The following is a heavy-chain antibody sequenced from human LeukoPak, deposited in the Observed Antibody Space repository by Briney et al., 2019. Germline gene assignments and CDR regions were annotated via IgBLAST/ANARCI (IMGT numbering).Heavy chain of an antibody. Sequence: GGSLRLSCAASGFTFSSSAMSWVRQAPGKGLEWVAVISYDGSNKYYADSVKGRFTISRDNSKNTLYLQMNSLRAEDTAVYYCARDHPSGGFDYWGQGTLVTVSS. CDR3: ARDHPSGGFDY. D-gene: IGHD2-15*01. J-gene: IGHJ4*02. CDR2: ISYDGSNK. V-gene: IGHV3-30-3*01. CDR1: GFTFSSSA.